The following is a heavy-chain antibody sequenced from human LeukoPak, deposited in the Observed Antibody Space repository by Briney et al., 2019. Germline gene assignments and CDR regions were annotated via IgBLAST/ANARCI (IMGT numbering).Heavy chain of an antibody. CDR2: INHSGST. CDR3: ARGQGHIVVVTPPGDYYYMDV. V-gene: IGHV4-34*01. Sequence: SETLSLTCTIYGGSFSGYYWSWIRQPPGKGQEWIWEINHSGSTNYNPSLKSRVTISVDTSKNQFSLKLSSVTAADTAVYYCARGQGHIVVVTPPGDYYYMDVWGKGTTVTVSS. D-gene: IGHD2-21*02. CDR1: GGSFSGYY. J-gene: IGHJ6*03.